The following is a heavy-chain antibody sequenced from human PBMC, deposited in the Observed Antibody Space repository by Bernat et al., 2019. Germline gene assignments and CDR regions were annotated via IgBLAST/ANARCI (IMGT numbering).Heavy chain of an antibody. CDR3: ARRDLLWFREFDY. Sequence: QLQLQESGPGLVKPSETLSLTCTVSGGSISSSSYYWGWIRQPPGKGLEWIGSIYYSGSTYYNPSLKSRVTISVDTSKNQFSLKLSSVTAADTAVDYCARRDLLWFREFDYWGQGTLVTVSS. D-gene: IGHD3-10*01. CDR2: IYYSGST. CDR1: GGSISSSSYY. V-gene: IGHV4-39*01. J-gene: IGHJ4*02.